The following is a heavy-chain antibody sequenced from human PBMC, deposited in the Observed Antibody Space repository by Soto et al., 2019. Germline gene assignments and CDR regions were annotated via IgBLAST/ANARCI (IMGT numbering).Heavy chain of an antibody. Sequence: ASVKVSCKVSGYTLTELSMHWVRQAPGKGLEWMGGFDPEDGETIYAQKFQGRVTMTEDTSTDTAYMELSSLRSEDTAVYYCATHGYSSGWVYFDYWGQGTLVTVSS. D-gene: IGHD6-19*01. CDR3: ATHGYSSGWVYFDY. J-gene: IGHJ4*02. CDR1: GYTLTELS. CDR2: FDPEDGET. V-gene: IGHV1-24*01.